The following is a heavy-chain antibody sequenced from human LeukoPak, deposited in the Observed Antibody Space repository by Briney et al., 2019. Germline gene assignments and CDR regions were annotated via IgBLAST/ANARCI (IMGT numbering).Heavy chain of an antibody. CDR2: IKQDGSEK. Sequence: PGGSLRLSCAASGFTFSSYWMSWVRQAPGKGLEWVANIKQDGSEKYYVDSVKGRFTISRDNAKNSLYLQMNSLRAEDTAVYYCARDRDVQGGSSEGWFDYWGQGTLVTVSS. V-gene: IGHV3-7*01. D-gene: IGHD2-2*01. J-gene: IGHJ4*02. CDR3: ARDRDVQGGSSEGWFDY. CDR1: GFTFSSYW.